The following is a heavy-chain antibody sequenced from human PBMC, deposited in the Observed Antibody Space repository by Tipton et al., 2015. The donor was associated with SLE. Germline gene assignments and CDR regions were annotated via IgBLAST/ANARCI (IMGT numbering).Heavy chain of an antibody. J-gene: IGHJ1*01. V-gene: IGHV3-21*01. CDR2: ISSSSSYI. CDR1: GFTFSSYS. Sequence: SLRLSCAASGFTFSSYSMNWVRQAPGKGLEWVSYISSSSSYIYYADSVKGRFTISRDNAKNSLYLQMNSLRAEDTAVYYCARGVHSSAEYFQDWGQGTLVTVSS. CDR3: ARGVHSSAEYFQD. D-gene: IGHD2-15*01.